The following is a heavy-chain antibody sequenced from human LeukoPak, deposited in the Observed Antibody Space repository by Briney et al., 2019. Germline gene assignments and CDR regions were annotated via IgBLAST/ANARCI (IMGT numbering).Heavy chain of an antibody. CDR2: IYTSGST. Sequence: PSETLSLTCTVSGGSISSYYWSWIRQPAGKGLEWIRRIYTSGSTNYNPSLKSRVTMSVDTSKNQFSLKLSSVTAADTAVYYCARDTYYYDSSGYYRFDYWGQGTLVTVSS. J-gene: IGHJ4*02. V-gene: IGHV4-4*07. D-gene: IGHD3-22*01. CDR1: GGSISSYY. CDR3: ARDTYYYDSSGYYRFDY.